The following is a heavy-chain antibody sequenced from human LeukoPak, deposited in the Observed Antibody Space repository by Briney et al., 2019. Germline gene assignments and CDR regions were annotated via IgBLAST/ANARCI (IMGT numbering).Heavy chain of an antibody. CDR1: GYSFTTYW. V-gene: IGHV5-51*01. Sequence: GGSLRLSCKGSGYSFTTYWIGWVRQMPGKGLEWMGIIYPGDSDTRYSPSFQGQVSISADKSISTAYLQWSSLKASDTAMYYCARLVVVTATYWYFDLWGRGTLVTVSS. CDR2: IYPGDSDT. D-gene: IGHD2-21*02. J-gene: IGHJ2*01. CDR3: ARLVVVTATYWYFDL.